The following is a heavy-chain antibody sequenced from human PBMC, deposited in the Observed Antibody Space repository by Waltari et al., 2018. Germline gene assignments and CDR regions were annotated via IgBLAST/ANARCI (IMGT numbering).Heavy chain of an antibody. J-gene: IGHJ4*02. Sequence: QVQLVQSGAEVTKPGASVKVSCKVSGYTLTQLSIHWVRQAPGKGLEWMGGFDPEDGETIYAQKFQGRVTMTEDTSTDTAYMELSSLRSEDTAVYYCATGPHLLGNLDYWGQGTLVTVSS. V-gene: IGHV1-24*01. CDR1: GYTLTQLS. D-gene: IGHD7-27*01. CDR3: ATGPHLLGNLDY. CDR2: FDPEDGET.